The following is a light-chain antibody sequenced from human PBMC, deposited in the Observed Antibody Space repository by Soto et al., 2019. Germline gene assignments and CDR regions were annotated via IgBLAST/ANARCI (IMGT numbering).Light chain of an antibody. CDR1: QSIGSW. CDR3: PQYNSYSLT. CDR2: DAS. V-gene: IGKV1-5*01. Sequence: IQMTQSPSTVSASVGDRVTITCRASQSIGSWLAWYQEKPGKAPKLLIYDASSLESGVPSRFSGRGSGTEFTLTISSLQPDDVATYYCPQYNSYSLTFGQGTKVDI. J-gene: IGKJ1*01.